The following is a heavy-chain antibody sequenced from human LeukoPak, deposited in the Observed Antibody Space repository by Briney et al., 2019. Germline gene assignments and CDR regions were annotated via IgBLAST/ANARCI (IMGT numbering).Heavy chain of an antibody. D-gene: IGHD3-9*01. CDR3: ARDLFDWLLGVGY. CDR2: INPSGGST. Sequence: ASVKVSCKASGYTFTSYYMHWVRQAPGQGLEWRGIINPSGGSTSYAQKFQGRVTMTRDTSISTAYMELSRLRSDDTAVYYCARDLFDWLLGVGYWGQGTLVTVSS. CDR1: GYTFTSYY. V-gene: IGHV1-46*01. J-gene: IGHJ4*02.